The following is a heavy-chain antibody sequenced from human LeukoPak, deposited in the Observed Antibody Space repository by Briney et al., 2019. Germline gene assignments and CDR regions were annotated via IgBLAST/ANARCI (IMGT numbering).Heavy chain of an antibody. CDR1: DKSLRGYY. J-gene: IGHJ6*03. CDR3: ASSRAYSNSLWYYYMDV. V-gene: IGHV4-34*01. CDR2: INHSGTT. Sequence: AETLSLTCAVYDKSLRGYYWSWIRQPPGTGPESITEINHSGTTNYNASLNSRVTISLDTSKNRFSLKLTSVTAADTAVYYCASSRAYSNSLWYYYMDVWGKGTTVTVSS. D-gene: IGHD2-2*01.